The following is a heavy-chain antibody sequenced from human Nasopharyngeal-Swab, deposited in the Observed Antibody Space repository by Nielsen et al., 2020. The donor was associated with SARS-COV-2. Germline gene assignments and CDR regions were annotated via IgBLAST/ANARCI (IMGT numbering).Heavy chain of an antibody. V-gene: IGHV3-23*01. CDR1: GFTFSDYA. J-gene: IGHJ4*02. CDR2: ITSRGDRT. CDR3: ARFSRCDDDCPSDY. Sequence: GGSLRLSCTPSGFTFSDYAMNWVRLAPGKGLEWAASITSRGDRTYYGDSVKGRFTIFRENYKNTLYLQLNSLRAEYTARYYCARFSRCDDDCPSDYWGQGTLVTVSS. D-gene: IGHD2-21*02.